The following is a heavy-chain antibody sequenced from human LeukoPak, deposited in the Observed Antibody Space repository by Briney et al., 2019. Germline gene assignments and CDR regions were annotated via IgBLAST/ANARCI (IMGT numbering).Heavy chain of an antibody. CDR2: INPSGGST. V-gene: IGHV1-46*01. D-gene: IGHD1-26*01. CDR1: GYTFSSYG. CDR3: ARDLGGGELPIALH. Sequence: ASVKVSCNASGYTFSSYGISWVRQAPGQGLEWMGIINPSGGSTTYAEKFQDRVTMTRDTSTSTVYMELSSLRSEDTAVYYCARDLGGGELPIALHWGQGTLLIVSS. J-gene: IGHJ4*02.